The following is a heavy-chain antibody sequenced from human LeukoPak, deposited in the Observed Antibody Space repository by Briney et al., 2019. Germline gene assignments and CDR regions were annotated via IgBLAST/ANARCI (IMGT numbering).Heavy chain of an antibody. CDR3: ARSGKIYFDWLLDY. D-gene: IGHD3-9*01. Sequence: GGSLRLSCAASGFTFSDYYMSWIRQAPGKGLEWVSYIGRSGTTIHYADSVKGRFTSSWDNAKKSLYLQMNSLRAEDTAVYYCARSGKIYFDWLLDYWGQGTLVTVSS. J-gene: IGHJ4*02. CDR1: GFTFSDYY. CDR2: IGRSGTTI. V-gene: IGHV3-11*04.